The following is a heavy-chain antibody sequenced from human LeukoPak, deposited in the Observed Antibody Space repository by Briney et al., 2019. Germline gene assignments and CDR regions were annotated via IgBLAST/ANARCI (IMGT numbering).Heavy chain of an antibody. D-gene: IGHD6-19*01. CDR3: ARDPPVAGTSPLDY. CDR1: GYTFTGYY. Sequence: ASVKVSCRASGYTFTGYYMHWVRQAPGQGLEWMGWINPNSGGTNYAQKFQGRVTMTRDTSISTAYMELSRLRSDDTAVYYCARDPPVAGTSPLDYWGQGTLVTVSS. J-gene: IGHJ4*02. CDR2: INPNSGGT. V-gene: IGHV1-2*02.